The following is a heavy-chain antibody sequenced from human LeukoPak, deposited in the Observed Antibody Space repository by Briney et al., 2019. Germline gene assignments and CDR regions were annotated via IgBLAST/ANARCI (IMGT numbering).Heavy chain of an antibody. CDR2: INPSGGST. V-gene: IGHV1-46*01. CDR3: ARPLTPTDSSGYGYYFDY. D-gene: IGHD3-22*01. J-gene: IGHJ4*02. Sequence: ASVKVSCKASGHTFTSYYMHWVRQAPGQGLEWMGIINPSGGSTSYAQKFQGRVTMTRDTSTSTVYMELSSLRSEDTAVYYCARPLTPTDSSGYGYYFDYWGQGTLVTVSS. CDR1: GHTFTSYY.